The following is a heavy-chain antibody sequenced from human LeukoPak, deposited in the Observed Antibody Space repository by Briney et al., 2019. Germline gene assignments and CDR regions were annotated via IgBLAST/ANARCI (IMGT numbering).Heavy chain of an antibody. V-gene: IGHV4-59*08. CDR2: IYYSGST. CDR1: GGSISSYY. J-gene: IGHJ3*02. Sequence: SETLSLTCTVSGGSISSYYWSWIRQPAGKGLEWIGYIYYSGSTNYNPSLKSRVTISVDTSKNQFSLKLSSVTAADTAVYYCASHRSPGDAFDIWGQGTMVTVSS. CDR3: ASHRSPGDAFDI.